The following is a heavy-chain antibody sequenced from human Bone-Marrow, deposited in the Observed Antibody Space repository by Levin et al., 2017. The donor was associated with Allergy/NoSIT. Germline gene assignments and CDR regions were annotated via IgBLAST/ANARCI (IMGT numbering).Heavy chain of an antibody. V-gene: IGHV3-23*01. CDR3: AKGFYYDSSGYTHFEY. Sequence: GESLKISCAASGFTFSNYAMSWVRQAPGKGLEWVSDICGSGACTYYSDSVKGRFTISRDNSQNTLFLQMNRLRPDDTAVYYCAKGFYYDSSGYTHFEYWGQGTLVTVSS. CDR2: ICGSGACT. D-gene: IGHD3-22*01. CDR1: GFTFSNYA. J-gene: IGHJ4*02.